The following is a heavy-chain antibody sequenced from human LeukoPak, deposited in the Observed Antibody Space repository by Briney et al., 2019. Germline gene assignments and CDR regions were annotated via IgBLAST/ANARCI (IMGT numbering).Heavy chain of an antibody. Sequence: ASVKVSCKASGGTFSSYAISWVRQAPGQGLEWMGWISAYNGNTNYAQKLQGRVTMTTDTSTSTAYMELRSLRSDDTAVYYCATVSSHCSSTSCYQWFDPWGQGTLVTVSS. CDR2: ISAYNGNT. CDR3: ATVSSHCSSTSCYQWFDP. CDR1: GGTFSSYA. D-gene: IGHD2-2*01. V-gene: IGHV1-18*01. J-gene: IGHJ5*02.